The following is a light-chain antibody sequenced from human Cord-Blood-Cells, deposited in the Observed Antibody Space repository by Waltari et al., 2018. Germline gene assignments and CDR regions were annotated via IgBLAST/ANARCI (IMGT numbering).Light chain of an antibody. CDR1: QSLLHSNGYNY. V-gene: IGKV2-28*01. Sequence: DIVMTHSPLSLPVTPAEPASVSCRSSQSLLHSNGYNYLDWYLQKPGQSPQLLIYLGSNRASGVPDRFSGSGSGTDFTLKISRVEAEDVGVYYCMQALQTPPTFGQGTKLEIK. J-gene: IGKJ2*01. CDR3: MQALQTPPT. CDR2: LGS.